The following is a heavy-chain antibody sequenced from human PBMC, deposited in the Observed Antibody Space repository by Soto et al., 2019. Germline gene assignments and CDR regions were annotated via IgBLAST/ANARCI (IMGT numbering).Heavy chain of an antibody. CDR2: ITPYNGNT. D-gene: IGHD1-1*01. CDR3: ARTSFGGMANDF. V-gene: IGHV1-18*01. CDR1: GYIFSNYA. J-gene: IGHJ4*02. Sequence: QVQLVQSAPEVKKPGASVKVSCKASGYIFSNYALSWLRQAPGQGLEWVGWITPYNGNTPYAQHVQGRVTLTTDTSTSTAYMAVRSVSSDDTAVYSCARTSFGGMANDFWGQGTLVTVSS.